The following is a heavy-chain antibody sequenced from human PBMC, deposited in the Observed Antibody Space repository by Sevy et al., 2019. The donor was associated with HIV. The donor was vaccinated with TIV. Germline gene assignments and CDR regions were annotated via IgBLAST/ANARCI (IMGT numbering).Heavy chain of an antibody. CDR1: EFTFSSYA. Sequence: GGSLRLSCAASEFTFSSYAMSWVRQAPGKGLEWVSAISGSGGSTYYADSVKGRFTISRDNSKNTLYLQMNSLRAEDTAVYYCAKDGRAYDFWSGYYTGDYFDYWGQGTLVTVSS. CDR3: AKDGRAYDFWSGYYTGDYFDY. CDR2: ISGSGGST. D-gene: IGHD3-3*01. V-gene: IGHV3-23*01. J-gene: IGHJ4*02.